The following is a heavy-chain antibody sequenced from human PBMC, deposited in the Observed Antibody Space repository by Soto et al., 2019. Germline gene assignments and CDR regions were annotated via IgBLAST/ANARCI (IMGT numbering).Heavy chain of an antibody. CDR1: GFSFNSHS. CDR3: ARVHLGYCSGGRCFSDYVAP. Sequence: EVQLVESGGGLVQPGGSLRLSCAASGFSFNSHSMNWVRQAPGKGLEWVAYISSTSSTIYYADSVKGRFTISRDNVKNSLYLQMNSLRDEDTAVYYCARVHLGYCSGGRCFSDYVAPWGQGTLVTVSS. CDR2: ISSTSSTI. D-gene: IGHD2-15*01. J-gene: IGHJ5*02. V-gene: IGHV3-48*02.